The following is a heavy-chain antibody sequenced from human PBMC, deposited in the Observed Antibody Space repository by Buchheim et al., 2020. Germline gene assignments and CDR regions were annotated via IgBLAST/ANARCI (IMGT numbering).Heavy chain of an antibody. D-gene: IGHD3-10*01. V-gene: IGHV3-7*01. J-gene: IGHJ4*02. CDR3: ARDGYASGSHDY. Sequence: EVQVVESGGGLVQPGGSLRLSCAASGFTFSNYWMSWVRQAPGKGLEWVGNIRQDGGEKNYVDSVKGRFTISSDTAKTSLYLQMNSLRGEDTAGYYCARDGYASGSHDYWGQGTL. CDR2: IRQDGGEK. CDR1: GFTFSNYW.